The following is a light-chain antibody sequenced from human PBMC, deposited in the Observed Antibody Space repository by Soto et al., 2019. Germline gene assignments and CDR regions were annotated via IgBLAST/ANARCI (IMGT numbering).Light chain of an antibody. J-gene: IGKJ1*01. CDR2: DAT. CDR3: QQYDTFSGT. V-gene: IGKV1-5*01. Sequence: DIQMTQSPSTLSASVGDTVTVTCRASQSVSVLLAWYQKKPREAPQLLIYDATTSTRGAPTMIGGSGSRTKFLLISALLHHDVFVTYCRQQYDTFSGTFGPGTKVDI. CDR1: QSVSVL.